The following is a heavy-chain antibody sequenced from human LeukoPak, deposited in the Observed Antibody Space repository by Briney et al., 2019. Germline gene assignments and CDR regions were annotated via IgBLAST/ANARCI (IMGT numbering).Heavy chain of an antibody. CDR2: LSDSGIGT. CDR1: GFTVSNNY. D-gene: IGHD2-2*01. J-gene: IGHJ4*02. V-gene: IGHV3-23*01. Sequence: GGSLRLSCAASGFTVSNNYMSWVRQAPGKGLQWVSSLSDSGIGTYYADSVRGRFTISRDNFKSTVFLQMNSLRAEDTAVYYCAKVKNRYCSSTSCYVFDYWGRGTLVTVSS. CDR3: AKVKNRYCSSTSCYVFDY.